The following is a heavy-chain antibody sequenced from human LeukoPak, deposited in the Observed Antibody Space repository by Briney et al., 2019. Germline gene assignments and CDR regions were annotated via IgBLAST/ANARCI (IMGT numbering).Heavy chain of an antibody. J-gene: IGHJ6*02. V-gene: IGHV1-18*01. CDR2: ISAYNGNT. CDR1: GYTFTSYG. CDR3: ARLGCSGGSCYSGRISGYYYDMDV. Sequence: GASVKVSCKASGYTFTSYGISWVRQAPGQGLEWMGWISAYNGNTNYAQKLQGRVTMTTDTSTSTAYMELRSLRSDDTAVYYCARLGCSGGSCYSGRISGYYYDMDVWGQGTTVTVSS. D-gene: IGHD2-15*01.